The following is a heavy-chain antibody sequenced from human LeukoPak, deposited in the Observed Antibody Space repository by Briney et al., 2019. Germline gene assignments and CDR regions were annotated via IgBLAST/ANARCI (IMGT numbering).Heavy chain of an antibody. D-gene: IGHD5-12*01. V-gene: IGHV4-39*07. Sequence: PSETLSLTCTVSGGSISSSDYFWGWIRQPPGKGLEWIGTIYYRGSTYYNPSLKSRVTISVDRSKNQFSLKLSSVTAADTAVYYCARSGYSGYDYVDYWGQGTLVTVSS. J-gene: IGHJ4*02. CDR3: ARSGYSGYDYVDY. CDR2: IYYRGST. CDR1: GGSISSSDYF.